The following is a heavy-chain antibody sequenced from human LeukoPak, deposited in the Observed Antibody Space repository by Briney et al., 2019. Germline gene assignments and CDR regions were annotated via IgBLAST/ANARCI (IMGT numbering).Heavy chain of an antibody. CDR2: INSDGSST. D-gene: IGHD4-17*01. J-gene: IGHJ6*02. CDR3: AGGDYDRRLGYYYGMDV. Sequence: GSLRLSCAASGFTFSSYWMHWVRQAPGKGLVWVSRINSDGSSTSYADSMKGRFTVSRDNSKNTLYLQMNSLRAEDTAVYYCAGGDYDRRLGYYYGMDVWGQGTTVTVSS. V-gene: IGHV3-74*01. CDR1: GFTFSSYW.